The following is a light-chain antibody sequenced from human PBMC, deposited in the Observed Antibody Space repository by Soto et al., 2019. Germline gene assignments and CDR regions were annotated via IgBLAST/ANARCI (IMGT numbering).Light chain of an antibody. Sequence: TQSPATPSLSPWEVSTLSFRATHSLNTNLAWYQQNVGQAPRLLIYDASTRATGIPARFSGSGSGTDFTLTISSLEPEDFAVYYCQQRSNWPPWTFGQGTKVDIK. CDR1: HSLNTN. V-gene: IGKV3-11*01. J-gene: IGKJ1*01. CDR2: DAS. CDR3: QQRSNWPPWT.